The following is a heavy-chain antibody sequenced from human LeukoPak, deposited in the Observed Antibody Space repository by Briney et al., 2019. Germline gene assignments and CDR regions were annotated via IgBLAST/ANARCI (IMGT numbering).Heavy chain of an antibody. CDR2: IWHDGSNK. CDR1: GFPFSSYG. J-gene: IGHJ4*02. V-gene: IGHV3-33*01. Sequence: GRSLRLSCAASGFPFSSYGMHWVRQAPGKGLEWVAVIWHDGSNKYYADSVKGRFTISRDNSKNTLYLQMNSLRAEDTAVYYCASEAYCGGDCYEVFDFWGQGTLVTVST. CDR3: ASEAYCGGDCYEVFDF. D-gene: IGHD2-21*02.